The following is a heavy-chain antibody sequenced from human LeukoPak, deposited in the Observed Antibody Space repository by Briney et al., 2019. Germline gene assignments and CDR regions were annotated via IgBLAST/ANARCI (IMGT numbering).Heavy chain of an antibody. CDR3: ASDMYSSSWYVGVYYYYGMDV. CDR1: GGTFSSYA. J-gene: IGHJ6*02. D-gene: IGHD6-13*01. V-gene: IGHV1-69*01. CDR2: IIPIFGTA. Sequence: SVKVSCKASGGTFSSYAISWVRQAPGQGLEWMGGIIPIFGTANYAQKFQGRVTLTADESTRTAYMELSSLRSEDTAVYYCASDMYSSSWYVGVYYYYGMDVWGQGTTATVSS.